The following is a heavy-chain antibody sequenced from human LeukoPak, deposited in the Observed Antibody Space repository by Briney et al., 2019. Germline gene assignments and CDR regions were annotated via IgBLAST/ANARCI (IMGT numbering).Heavy chain of an antibody. V-gene: IGHV1-18*01. CDR3: ARAEGTNSGTNGFDV. J-gene: IGHJ3*01. CDR1: AYTFKVYD. Sequence: ASVKVSCKTSAYTFKVYDILWVRQAPGHGLDYVGWINTYTGRANYAQKFEGRVSMITDTSTSTAYVELTNLTSSDTGLYHSARAEGTNSGTNGFDVWGLGTMVTVAS. CDR2: INTYTGRA. D-gene: IGHD4-23*01.